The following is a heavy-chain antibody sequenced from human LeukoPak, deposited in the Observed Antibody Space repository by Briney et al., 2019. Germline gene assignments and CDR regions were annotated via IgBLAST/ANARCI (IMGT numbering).Heavy chain of an antibody. CDR1: GGSISSGGYY. J-gene: IGHJ6*02. Sequence: SETLSLTCTVSGGSISSGGYYWSWIRQPPGKGLEWIGYIYHSGSTYYNPSLKSRVTISVDGSKNQFSLKLSSVTAADTAVYYCARDRGGDYYYGMDVWGQGTTVTVSS. V-gene: IGHV4-30-2*01. CDR2: IYHSGST. CDR3: ARDRGGDYYYGMDV. D-gene: IGHD3-3*01.